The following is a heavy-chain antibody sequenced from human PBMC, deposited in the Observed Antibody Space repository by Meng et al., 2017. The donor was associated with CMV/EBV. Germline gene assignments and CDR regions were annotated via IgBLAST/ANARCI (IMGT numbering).Heavy chain of an antibody. V-gene: IGHV3-21*01. CDR2: ISSSSSYI. D-gene: IGHD2-2*02. J-gene: IGHJ4*02. Sequence: GGSLRLSCAASGFTFSSYAMSWVRQAPGKGLEWVSSISSSSSYIYYADSVKGRFTISRDNAKNSLYLQMNSLRAEDTAVYYCARLYLPLGFDYWGQGTLVTVSS. CDR3: ARLYLPLGFDY. CDR1: GFTFSSYA.